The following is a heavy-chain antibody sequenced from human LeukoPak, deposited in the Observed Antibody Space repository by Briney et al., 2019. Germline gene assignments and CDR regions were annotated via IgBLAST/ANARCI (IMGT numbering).Heavy chain of an antibody. J-gene: IGHJ6*02. V-gene: IGHV3-15*01. CDR1: GFNFNCVW. CDR3: TTERNWELLRPYGLDI. Sequence: PGGSLRLSCAASGFNFNCVWMDWVRQAPGKGLEWVGRIRTNIEGETTDYAAPVKGRFTISRDDPKTTMYLHMNSLKTEDSAVYFCTTERNWELLRPYGLDIWGQGTTVTVSS. D-gene: IGHD1-26*01. CDR2: IRTNIEGETT.